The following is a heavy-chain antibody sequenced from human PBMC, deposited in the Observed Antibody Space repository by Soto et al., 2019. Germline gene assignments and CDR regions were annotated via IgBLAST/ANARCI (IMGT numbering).Heavy chain of an antibody. CDR3: ARDPNYYDSSGVPIINDYYYYGMDV. V-gene: IGHV4-59*01. Sequence: SETLSLTCTVSGGSISSYYWSWIRQPPWKGLEWIGYIYYSGSTNYNPSLKSRVTISVDTSKNQFSLKLSSVTAADTAVYYCARDPNYYDSSGVPIINDYYYYGMDVWGQGTTVTVS. D-gene: IGHD3-22*01. J-gene: IGHJ6*02. CDR1: GGSISSYY. CDR2: IYYSGST.